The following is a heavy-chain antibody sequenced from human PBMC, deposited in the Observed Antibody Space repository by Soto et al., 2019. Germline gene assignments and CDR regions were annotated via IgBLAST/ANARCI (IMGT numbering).Heavy chain of an antibody. CDR1: GGSISSSSYY. CDR3: ATTLRIVVVPAARLATIPSFDY. J-gene: IGHJ4*02. Sequence: QLQLQESGPGLVKPSETLSLTCTVSGGSISSSSYYWGWIRQPPGKGLEWIGSIYYSGSTYYNPSLKSRVTISVDTSKNQFSLKLSSVIAADTAVYYCATTLRIVVVPAARLATIPSFDYWGQGTLVTVSS. D-gene: IGHD2-2*01. V-gene: IGHV4-39*01. CDR2: IYYSGST.